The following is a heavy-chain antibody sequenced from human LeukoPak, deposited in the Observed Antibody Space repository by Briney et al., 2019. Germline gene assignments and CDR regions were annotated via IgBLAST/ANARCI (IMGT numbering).Heavy chain of an antibody. CDR1: SYTFTSYG. V-gene: IGHV1-18*01. CDR2: ISAYNGNT. Sequence: ASVKVSCKASSYTFTSYGISWVRQAPGQGLEWMGWISAYNGNTNYAQKLQGRVTMTTDTSTSTAYMELRSLRSDDTAVYYCARVIAVAGTWNWFDPWGQGTLVTVSS. D-gene: IGHD6-19*01. CDR3: ARVIAVAGTWNWFDP. J-gene: IGHJ5*02.